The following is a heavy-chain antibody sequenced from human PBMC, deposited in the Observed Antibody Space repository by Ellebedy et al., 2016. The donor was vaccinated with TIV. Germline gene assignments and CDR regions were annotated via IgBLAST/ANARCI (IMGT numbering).Heavy chain of an antibody. CDR3: AREIGGHPHPDDAFDI. V-gene: IGHV3-33*08. CDR2: IWYDGSNK. D-gene: IGHD4-23*01. J-gene: IGHJ3*02. CDR1: GFTFSSYG. Sequence: GESLKISCAASGFTFSSYGMHWVRQAPGKGLEWVAVIWYDGSNKYYADSVKGRFTISRDNSKNTLYLQMNSLRAEDTAVYYCAREIGGHPHPDDAFDIWGQGTMVTVSS.